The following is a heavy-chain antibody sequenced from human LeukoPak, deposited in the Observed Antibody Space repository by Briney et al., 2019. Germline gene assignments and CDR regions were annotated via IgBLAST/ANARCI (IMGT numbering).Heavy chain of an antibody. V-gene: IGHV1-46*01. Sequence: ASVKVSCKASGYTFTSYSMHWVRQAPGQGLEWMGIINPSGATTSYAQKFQGRVTMTRDTSTSTVFMELSSLRSEDTAVYYCASRLTGSGSYPPPFDYWGQGTLVTVSS. CDR3: ASRLTGSGSYPPPFDY. D-gene: IGHD3-10*01. CDR1: GYTFTSYS. J-gene: IGHJ4*02. CDR2: INPSGATT.